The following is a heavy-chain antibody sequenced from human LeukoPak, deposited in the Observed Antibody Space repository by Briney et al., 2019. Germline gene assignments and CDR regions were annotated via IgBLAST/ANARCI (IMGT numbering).Heavy chain of an antibody. CDR3: ASLRFVAASGVPPFDY. CDR1: GFIFSLYL. CDR2: IKQEGSEK. D-gene: IGHD2-8*02. V-gene: IGHV3-7*01. J-gene: IGHJ4*02. Sequence: GGSLRLSCAASGFIFSLYLMSWVRQAPGKGLEWVASIKQEGSEKYYVDSVKGRFTISRDNAKNSLYLQLHSLRAEDTAVYYCASLRFVAASGVPPFDYGGRGTRVTVSS.